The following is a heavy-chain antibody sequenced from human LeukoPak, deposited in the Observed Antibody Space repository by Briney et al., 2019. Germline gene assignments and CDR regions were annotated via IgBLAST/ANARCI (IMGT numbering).Heavy chain of an antibody. J-gene: IGHJ4*02. D-gene: IGHD3-10*01. CDR2: ISGSGGAT. Sequence: GGSLRLSCAASGFTFSDYCMSWIRQAPGKGLEWVSGISGSGGATYYADSVKGRFTISRDDPHNTLYLQMNSLRAEDTAVYFCARGGVDYYGSGTYYLMYYFDYWGQGALVTVSS. V-gene: IGHV3-23*01. CDR3: ARGGVDYYGSGTYYLMYYFDY. CDR1: GFTFSDYC.